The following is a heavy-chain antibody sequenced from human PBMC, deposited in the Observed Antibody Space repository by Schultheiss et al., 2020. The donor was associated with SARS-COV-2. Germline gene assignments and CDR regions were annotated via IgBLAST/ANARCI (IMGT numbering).Heavy chain of an antibody. Sequence: GGSLRLSCKASGGTFSSYTISWVRQAPGQGLEWMGRIIPILGIANYAQKFQGRVTITADKSTSTAYMELSSLRSEDTAVYYCTTVLWGIAVAGHHWGQGTLVTVSS. V-gene: IGHV1-69*02. D-gene: IGHD6-19*01. CDR3: TTVLWGIAVAGHH. CDR2: IIPILGIA. J-gene: IGHJ1*01. CDR1: GGTFSSYT.